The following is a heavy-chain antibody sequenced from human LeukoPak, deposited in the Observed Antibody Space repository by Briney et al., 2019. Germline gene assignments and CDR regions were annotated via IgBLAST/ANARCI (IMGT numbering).Heavy chain of an antibody. CDR2: IYYSGST. Sequence: SETLSLTCTVSGGSISSSSYYWGWIRQPPGKGLEWIGSIYYSGSTNYNPSLKSRVTISVDTSKNQFSLKLSSVTAADTAVYYCARQSSSHFYYYGMDVWGQGTTVTVSS. J-gene: IGHJ6*02. V-gene: IGHV4-39*01. CDR1: GGSISSSSYY. CDR3: ARQSSSHFYYYGMDV. D-gene: IGHD6-13*01.